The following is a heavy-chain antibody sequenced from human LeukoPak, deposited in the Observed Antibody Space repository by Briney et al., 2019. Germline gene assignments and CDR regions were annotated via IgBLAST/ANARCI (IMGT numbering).Heavy chain of an antibody. Sequence: ASVKVSCKASGYTFTGYYMHWVRQAPGQGLEWMGWINPNSGGTNYARKFQGRVTMTRDTSISTAYMELSRLRSDDTAVYYCARLYYYDSSGYALDYWGQGTLVTVSS. CDR1: GYTFTGYY. V-gene: IGHV1-2*02. CDR2: INPNSGGT. J-gene: IGHJ4*02. CDR3: ARLYYYDSSGYALDY. D-gene: IGHD3-22*01.